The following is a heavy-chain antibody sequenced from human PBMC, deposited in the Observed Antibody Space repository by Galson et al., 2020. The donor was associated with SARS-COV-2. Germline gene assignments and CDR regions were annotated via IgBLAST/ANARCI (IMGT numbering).Heavy chain of an antibody. J-gene: IGHJ5*02. CDR1: GGSISSYNSH. D-gene: IGHD2-2*01. Sequence: SETLSLTCTVPGGSISSYNSHWGWIRQPPGKGLEWIGNIYSSGSAYYNPALKSRVTISVDTSKNQFSLKLSSVTAADTALYFCAGVVCSSTSCYFPGWFDPWGQGTLVTVSS. V-gene: IGHV4-39*07. CDR2: IYSSGSA. CDR3: AGVVCSSTSCYFPGWFDP.